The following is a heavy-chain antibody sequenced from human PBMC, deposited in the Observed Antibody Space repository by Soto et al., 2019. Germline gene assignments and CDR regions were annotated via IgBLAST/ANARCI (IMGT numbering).Heavy chain of an antibody. CDR2: IEYNAKNR. CDR1: GFTFNSYG. CDR3: AREGDEYCSGTRCFHYYGLDV. J-gene: IGHJ6*02. Sequence: QVQLVESGGGVVQPGTSLRLSCTASGFTFNSYGIHWVRQAPGKGLEWLALIEYNAKNRFYADSVKGRFSISRDNSRNTVYLQVNGLRAEDTAVYYYAREGDEYCSGTRCFHYYGLDVWGQGTTVIVSS. D-gene: IGHD2-15*01. V-gene: IGHV3-33*05.